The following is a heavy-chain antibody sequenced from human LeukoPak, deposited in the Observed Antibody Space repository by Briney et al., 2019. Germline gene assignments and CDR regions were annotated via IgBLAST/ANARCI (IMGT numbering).Heavy chain of an antibody. Sequence: SETLSLTCTVSGGSISSYYWSSIRQPPGKGLEWIGYIYYGGCTNYNPSLKSRVTISVDTSKNQFSLKLSSVTAADTAVYYCARARDYCSGGSCYSGSFYYYYMDVWGKGTTVTVSS. V-gene: IGHV4-59*01. J-gene: IGHJ6*03. CDR1: GGSISSYY. D-gene: IGHD2-15*01. CDR3: ARARDYCSGGSCYSGSFYYYYMDV. CDR2: IYYGGCT.